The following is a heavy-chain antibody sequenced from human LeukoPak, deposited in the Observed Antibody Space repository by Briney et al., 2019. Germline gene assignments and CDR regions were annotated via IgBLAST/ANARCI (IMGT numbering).Heavy chain of an antibody. V-gene: IGHV4-39*07. CDR3: AREYDRDGPSSDAFGI. Sequence: SETLSLTCTVSGGSISSSSSYWGWIRQPPGKGLEWIGSIYYGGSTYYNPSLKSRVTISVDTSKNQFSLKLSSVTAADTAVYYCAREYDRDGPSSDAFGIWGQGTMVTVSS. CDR1: GGSISSSSSY. J-gene: IGHJ3*02. CDR2: IYYGGST. D-gene: IGHD5-24*01.